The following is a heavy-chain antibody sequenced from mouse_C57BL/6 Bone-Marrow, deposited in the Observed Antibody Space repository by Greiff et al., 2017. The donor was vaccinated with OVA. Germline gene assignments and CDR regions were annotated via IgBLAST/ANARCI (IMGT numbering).Heavy chain of an antibody. Sequence: EVMLVESGGGLVKPGGSLKLSCAASGFTFSSYAMSWVRQTPGKRLEWVATISDGGSYTYYPDNVKGRFTISRDNATNNLYLQMSHLKSEDTAMYYCARDKTRAMDYWGQGTSVTVS. J-gene: IGHJ4*01. CDR3: ARDKTRAMDY. CDR1: GFTFSSYA. V-gene: IGHV5-4*01. CDR2: ISDGGSYT. D-gene: IGHD1-3*01.